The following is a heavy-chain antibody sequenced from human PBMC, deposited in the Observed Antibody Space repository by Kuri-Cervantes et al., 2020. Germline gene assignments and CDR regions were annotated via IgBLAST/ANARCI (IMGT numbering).Heavy chain of an antibody. Sequence: GGSLRLSCAASGFTFSSYAMHWVRQAPGKGLEWVGRIKSKTDGGTTDYAAPVKGRFTISRDDSKNTLYLQMNSLKTEDTAVYYCTTDGYTVTYTYYYYGKDVWGQGNTVTVSS. CDR3: TTDGYTVTYTYYYYGKDV. D-gene: IGHD4-17*01. J-gene: IGHJ6*02. CDR1: GFTFSSYA. CDR2: IKSKTDGGTT. V-gene: IGHV3-15*01.